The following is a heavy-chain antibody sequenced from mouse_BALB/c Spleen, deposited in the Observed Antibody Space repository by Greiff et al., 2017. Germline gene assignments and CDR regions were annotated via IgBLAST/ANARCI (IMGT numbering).Heavy chain of an antibody. J-gene: IGHJ4*01. CDR3: ARGGLVARYAMDY. CDR1: GYSITSGYY. CDR2: ISYDGSN. Sequence: ESGPGLVKPSQSLSLTCSVTGYSITSGYYWNWIRQFPGNKLEWMGYISYDGSNNYNPSLKNRISITRDTSKNQFFLKLNSVTTEDTATYYCARGGLVARYAMDYWGQGTSVTVSS. D-gene: IGHD1-1*01. V-gene: IGHV3-6*02.